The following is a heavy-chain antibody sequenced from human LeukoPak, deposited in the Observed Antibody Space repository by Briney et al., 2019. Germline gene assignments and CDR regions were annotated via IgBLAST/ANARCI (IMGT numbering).Heavy chain of an antibody. D-gene: IGHD3-16*01. V-gene: IGHV1-69*04. CDR3: ARDPRTWGSYGFDY. Sequence: GASVKVSCKASGGTFSSYAISWVRQAPGQGLEWMGRIIPILGIANYAQKFQGRVTITADKSTSTAYMGLSSLRSEDTAVYYCARDPRTWGSYGFDYWGQGTLVTVSS. CDR1: GGTFSSYA. J-gene: IGHJ4*02. CDR2: IIPILGIA.